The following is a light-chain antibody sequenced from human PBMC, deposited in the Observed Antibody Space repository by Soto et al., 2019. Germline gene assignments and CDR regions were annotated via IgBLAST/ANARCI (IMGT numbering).Light chain of an antibody. V-gene: IGLV2-14*03. Sequence: QSALTQPASVSGSPGQSITISCTGTSSDVGAYNFVSWHQQHPGKAPKLMIYNVYDRPSGISYRFSGSKSGNTASRTISGLQGEDEADYYCSAYTVSRTYVFGTGTKLTVL. CDR2: NVY. J-gene: IGLJ1*01. CDR1: SSDVGAYNF. CDR3: SAYTVSRTYV.